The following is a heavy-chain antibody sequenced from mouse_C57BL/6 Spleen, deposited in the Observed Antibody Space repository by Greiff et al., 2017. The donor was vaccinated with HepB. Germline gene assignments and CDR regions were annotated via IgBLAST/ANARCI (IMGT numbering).Heavy chain of an antibody. J-gene: IGHJ3*01. CDR2: IDPSDSYT. Sequence: QVQLKQPGAELVMPGASVKLSCKASGYTFTSYWMHWVKQRPGQGLEWIGEIDPSDSYTNYNQKFKGKSTLTVDNSSSTAYMQLSSLTSEDSAVYYCARGAQATSWFAYWGQGTLVTVSA. V-gene: IGHV1-69*01. CDR1: GYTFTSYW. CDR3: ARGAQATSWFAY. D-gene: IGHD3-2*02.